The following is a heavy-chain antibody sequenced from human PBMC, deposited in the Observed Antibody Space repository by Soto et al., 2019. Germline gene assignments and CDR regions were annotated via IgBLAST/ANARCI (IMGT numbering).Heavy chain of an antibody. Sequence: QVQLVQSGAEVKKPGASVKVSCKASGYSFADYYMHWVRQAPGQGLEWMGWINADSGGTNYAQKLQRRVTMTRHSSITTAYMELTWLRSDDTAVYYCAIDQMTTVTINDFYGMDVWGQGTTVTVSS. CDR1: GYSFADYY. D-gene: IGHD4-17*01. V-gene: IGHV1-2*02. CDR3: AIDQMTTVTINDFYGMDV. CDR2: INADSGGT. J-gene: IGHJ6*02.